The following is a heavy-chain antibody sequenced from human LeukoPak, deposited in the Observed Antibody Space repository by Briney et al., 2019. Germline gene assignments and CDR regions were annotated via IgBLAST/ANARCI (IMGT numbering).Heavy chain of an antibody. J-gene: IGHJ4*02. CDR3: ARDIASSAGFDY. CDR1: GFTVSTNY. V-gene: IGHV3-66*01. D-gene: IGHD6-13*01. CDR2: IYSDGST. Sequence: GGSLRLSCAASGFTVSTNYMSWVRQAPGKGLEWVSVIYSDGSTYYADSAKGRFSISRDNSKNTVFLQMNRLRAEDTAVYYCARDIASSAGFDYWGQGTLVTVSS.